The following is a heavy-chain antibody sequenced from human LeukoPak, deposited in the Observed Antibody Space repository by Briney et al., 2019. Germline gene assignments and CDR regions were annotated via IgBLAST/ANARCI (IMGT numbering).Heavy chain of an antibody. D-gene: IGHD1-26*01. J-gene: IGHJ5*02. Sequence: GGSLRLSCAAFGFSFSTSAMNWVRQAPGKGLEWVSTIRGSNNNTHYADSVKGRFTISRDNTKNTLYLQMNSLRAEDTALYYCAALLESGSWGQGTLVTVSS. CDR3: AALLESGS. V-gene: IGHV3-23*01. CDR2: IRGSNNNT. CDR1: GFSFSTSA.